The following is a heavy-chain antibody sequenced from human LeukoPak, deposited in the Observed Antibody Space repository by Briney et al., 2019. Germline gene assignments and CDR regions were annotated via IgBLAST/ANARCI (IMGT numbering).Heavy chain of an antibody. CDR3: ARGGGRSVGGTFDY. CDR1: GYSFTQYW. CDR2: IYPDDSDT. D-gene: IGHD6-19*01. J-gene: IGHJ4*02. Sequence: GESLKISCKASGYSFTQYWIGWVRQMPGKGLEWMGIIYPDDSDTKYSPSFEGQVTFSADKSINTAYLQWSSLKASDTAMYYCARGGGRSVGGTFDYWGQGTLVTVSS. V-gene: IGHV5-51*01.